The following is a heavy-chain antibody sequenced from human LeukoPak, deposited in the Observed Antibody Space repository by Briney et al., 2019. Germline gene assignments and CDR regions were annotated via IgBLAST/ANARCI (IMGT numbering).Heavy chain of an antibody. CDR1: GFTFSSYE. V-gene: IGHV3-48*03. Sequence: PGGSLRLSCAAFGFTFSSYEMNWVRQAPGKGLEWVSYISSSGSTIYYADSAKGRFTISRDNAKNSLYLQMNSLRAEDTAVYYCASFDPYFDYWGQGTLVTVSS. CDR3: ASFDPYFDY. J-gene: IGHJ4*02. D-gene: IGHD3-9*01. CDR2: ISSSGSTI.